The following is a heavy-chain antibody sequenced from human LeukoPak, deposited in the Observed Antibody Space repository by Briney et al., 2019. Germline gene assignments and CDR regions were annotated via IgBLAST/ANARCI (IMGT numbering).Heavy chain of an antibody. CDR2: IYYSGST. D-gene: IGHD1-26*01. Sequence: ASETLSLTCTVSGGSISSYYWSWIRQPPGKGLEWIGYIYYSGSTNYNPPLKSRVTISVDTSKNQFSLKLSSVTAADTAVYYCARAVGAYYGYWGQGTLVTVSS. CDR3: ARAVGAYYGY. J-gene: IGHJ4*02. V-gene: IGHV4-59*01. CDR1: GGSISSYY.